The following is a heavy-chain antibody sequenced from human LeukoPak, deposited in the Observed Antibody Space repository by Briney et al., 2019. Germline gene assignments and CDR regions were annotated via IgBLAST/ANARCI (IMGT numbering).Heavy chain of an antibody. J-gene: IGHJ5*02. Sequence: PSETLSLTCTVSGGSLNSYYWSLIRQPPGKGLGLIGYIYFSGSANYNPSLKSRVTISVATSKNQFSLKLNSVTAADTAVYYCARDVVRWFDPWGQGTLVTVSS. CDR2: IYFSGSA. CDR3: ARDVVRWFDP. CDR1: GGSLNSYY. V-gene: IGHV4-59*12. D-gene: IGHD3-10*01.